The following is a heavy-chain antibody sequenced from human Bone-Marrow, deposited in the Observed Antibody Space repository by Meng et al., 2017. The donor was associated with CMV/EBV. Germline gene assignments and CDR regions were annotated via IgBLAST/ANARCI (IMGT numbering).Heavy chain of an antibody. CDR3: ARQNRNYDFWSGYPTHFDY. Sequence: RSSYYWGWIRQPPGKGLEWIGSIYYSGSTYYNPSLKSRVTISVDTSKNQFSLKLSSVTAADTAVYYCARQNRNYDFWSGYPTHFDYWGQGTLVTVSS. J-gene: IGHJ4*02. CDR1: RSSYY. D-gene: IGHD3-3*01. CDR2: IYYSGST. V-gene: IGHV4-39*01.